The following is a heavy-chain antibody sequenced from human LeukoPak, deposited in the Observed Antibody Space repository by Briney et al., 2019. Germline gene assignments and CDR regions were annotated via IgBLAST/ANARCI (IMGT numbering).Heavy chain of an antibody. V-gene: IGHV3-7*01. Sequence: PGGSLRLSYAASGFTFSSYWMSWVRQAPGKGLEWVANIKKDGSDKYYGDSVKGRFTISRDNAKNSLYLQMSSLRPEDTAVYYCAREGCSDESCSNSIDSWGQGALVTVSS. CDR2: IKKDGSDK. D-gene: IGHD2-15*01. CDR1: GFTFSSYW. J-gene: IGHJ4*02. CDR3: AREGCSDESCSNSIDS.